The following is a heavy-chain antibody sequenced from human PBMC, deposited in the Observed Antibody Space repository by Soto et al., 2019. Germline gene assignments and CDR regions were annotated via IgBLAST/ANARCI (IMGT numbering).Heavy chain of an antibody. CDR3: ARVVTPYNWFDP. J-gene: IGHJ5*02. Sequence: ASVKVSCKASGGTFSSYAISWVRQAPGRGLEWMGGIIPIFGTANYAQKFQGRVTITTDESTSTAYMELSSLRSEDTAVYYCARVVTPYNWFDPWGQGTLVTVSS. CDR2: IIPIFGTA. CDR1: GGTFSSYA. D-gene: IGHD4-4*01. V-gene: IGHV1-69*05.